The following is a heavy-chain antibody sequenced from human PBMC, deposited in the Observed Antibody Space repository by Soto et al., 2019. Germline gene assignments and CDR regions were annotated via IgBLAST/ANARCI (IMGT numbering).Heavy chain of an antibody. V-gene: IGHV4-59*01. CDR3: ARDTEPDAFDI. J-gene: IGHJ3*02. D-gene: IGHD2-8*02. CDR1: GGSISSYY. Sequence: PSXTLCLTCTVSGGSISSYYWIWILQPPGKGLEWIGYIYYSGSTNYNPSLKSRVTISVDTSKNQFSLKLSSVTAADTAVYYCARDTEPDAFDIWGQGTMVTVSS. CDR2: IYYSGST.